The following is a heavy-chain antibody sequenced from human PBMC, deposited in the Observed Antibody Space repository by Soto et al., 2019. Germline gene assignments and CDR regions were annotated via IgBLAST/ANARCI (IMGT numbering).Heavy chain of an antibody. CDR3: AKDQGRGGYSYGYFSPYFDY. V-gene: IGHV3-30*18. Sequence: ESGGGVVQPGSSLRLTCAGSGFTFSSYAMHWVRQAPGKGLKWVAVISYDGGNKYYADSVKGRFTISRDNSENTLYLQMNSLRAEDTAVYYCAKDQGRGGYSYGYFSPYFDYWGQGTLVTVSS. D-gene: IGHD5-18*01. CDR1: GFTFSSYA. J-gene: IGHJ4*02. CDR2: ISYDGGNK.